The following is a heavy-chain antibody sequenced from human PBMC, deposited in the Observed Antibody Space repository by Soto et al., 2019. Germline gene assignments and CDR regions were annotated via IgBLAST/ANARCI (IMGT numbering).Heavy chain of an antibody. D-gene: IGHD3-22*01. J-gene: IGHJ5*02. V-gene: IGHV4-30-2*01. CDR1: GGSISSGGYS. Sequence: SETLSLTCAVSGGSISSGGYSWSWIQQPPGKGLEWIGYIYHSGSTYYNPSLKSRVTISVDRSKNQFSLKLSSVTAADTAVYYCARSLHYYDSSGYPNWFDPWGQGTLVTVSS. CDR3: ARSLHYYDSSGYPNWFDP. CDR2: IYHSGST.